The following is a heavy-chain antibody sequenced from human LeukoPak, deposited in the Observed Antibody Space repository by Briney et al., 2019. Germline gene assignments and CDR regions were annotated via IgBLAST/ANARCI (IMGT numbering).Heavy chain of an antibody. CDR3: ARWAYFDY. CDR2: ISSSGSII. Sequence: GGSLRLSCAASGFTFSSYEMNWVRQAPGKGLEWLLYISSSGSIIYYADSVEGRFTISRDNAKNSLFLQMNSLRVEDTAVYYCARWAYFDYWGQGTLVTVSS. CDR1: GFTFSSYE. J-gene: IGHJ4*02. V-gene: IGHV3-48*03.